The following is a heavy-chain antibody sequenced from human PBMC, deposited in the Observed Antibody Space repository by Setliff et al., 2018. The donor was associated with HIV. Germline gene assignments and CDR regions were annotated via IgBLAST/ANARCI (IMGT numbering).Heavy chain of an antibody. CDR1: GGSISSYY. V-gene: IGHV4-34*01. J-gene: IGHJ4*02. D-gene: IGHD2-15*01. Sequence: PSETLSLTCTVSGGSISSYYWSWIRQPPGKGLEWIGEIIHSGGTNYNRSLKSRVTISVDTSKNQFSLNLSSVTAADTAVYYCARGGLGVVGAIDYWSQGTLVTVSS. CDR2: IIHSGGT. CDR3: ARGGLGVVGAIDY.